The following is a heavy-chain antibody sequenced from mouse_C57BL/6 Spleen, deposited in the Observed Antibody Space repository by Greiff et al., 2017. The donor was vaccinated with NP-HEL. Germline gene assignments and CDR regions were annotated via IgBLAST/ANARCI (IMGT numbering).Heavy chain of an antibody. CDR2: VWWDDDK. CDR1: GFSLSTFGMG. Sequence: QVTLKESGPGILQPSQTLSLTCSFSGFSLSTFGMGVGWIRQPAGKGLEWLAHVWWDDDKYYNPALKSRLTISKDTSKNQVFLKIANVDTADTATYYCARLYYYCGLDWYFDVWGTGTTVTVSS. D-gene: IGHD1-1*01. V-gene: IGHV8-8*01. J-gene: IGHJ1*03. CDR3: ARLYYYCGLDWYFDV.